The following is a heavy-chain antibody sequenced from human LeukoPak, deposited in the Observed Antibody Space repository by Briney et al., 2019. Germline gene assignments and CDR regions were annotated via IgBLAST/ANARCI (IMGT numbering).Heavy chain of an antibody. D-gene: IGHD3-22*01. Sequence: ASVKVSCKVSGYIFTTYGISWVRQAPGQGLEWMGWISVYNDYTTYAQTFQGRVTMTTDTSTSTAYMELRNLRSDDTAVYYCARNDSSGYSEYWGQGTLVTVS. V-gene: IGHV1-18*01. J-gene: IGHJ4*02. CDR3: ARNDSSGYSEY. CDR2: ISVYNDYT. CDR1: GYIFTTYG.